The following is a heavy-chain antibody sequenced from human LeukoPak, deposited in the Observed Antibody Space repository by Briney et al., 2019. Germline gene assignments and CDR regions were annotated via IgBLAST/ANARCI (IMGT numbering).Heavy chain of an antibody. D-gene: IGHD5-18*01. V-gene: IGHV4-34*01. J-gene: IGHJ3*02. CDR2: IYHSGST. CDR1: GGSFSGYC. Sequence: TSETLSLTCAVYGGSFSGYCWSWIRQPPGKGLEWIGYIYHSGSTYYNPSLKSRVTISVDRSKNQFSLKLSSVTAADTAVYYCARARGYSYGYQAFDIWGQGTMVTVSS. CDR3: ARARGYSYGYQAFDI.